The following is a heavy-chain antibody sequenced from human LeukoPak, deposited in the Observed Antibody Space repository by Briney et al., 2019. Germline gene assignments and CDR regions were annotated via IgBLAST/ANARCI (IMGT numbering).Heavy chain of an antibody. CDR3: AADSGYDTGFDY. V-gene: IGHV4-30-4*01. D-gene: IGHD5-12*01. CDR2: IYYSGST. J-gene: IGHJ4*02. CDR1: GGSISSGDYY. Sequence: SETLSLTCTVSGGSISSGDYYWSWIRQPPGKGLEWIGYIYYSGSTYYNPSLKSRVTISVDTSKNQFSLKLSSVTAADTAVYYCAADSGYDTGFDYWGQGTLVTVSS.